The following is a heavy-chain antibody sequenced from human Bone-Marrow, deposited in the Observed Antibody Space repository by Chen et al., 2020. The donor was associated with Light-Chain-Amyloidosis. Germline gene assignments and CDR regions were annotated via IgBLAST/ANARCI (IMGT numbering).Heavy chain of an antibody. Sequence: QVTVKESGPALVKPTQTLTLTCTFSGFSLSSNGMRLNWIRQPPGKALEWLARIDWDGDKYYTPSLETRLTISKDPSKNQAVLTMTNMDPVDTATYYCARMSFFETSDALDVWGQGTMITVSS. CDR3: ARMSFFETSDALDV. J-gene: IGHJ3*01. D-gene: IGHD3-9*01. CDR1: GFSLSSNGMR. V-gene: IGHV2-70*04. CDR2: IDWDGDK.